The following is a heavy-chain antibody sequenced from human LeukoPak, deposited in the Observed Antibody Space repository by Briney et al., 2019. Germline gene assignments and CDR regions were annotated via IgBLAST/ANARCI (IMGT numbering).Heavy chain of an antibody. D-gene: IGHD3-9*01. CDR1: GYTFTSYG. Sequence: GASVKVSCKASGYTFTSYGISWVRQAPGQGLEWMGWISGYNGNTNYAQKFQGRVTMTTDTSTNTAYMELGSLRSDDTAVYYCTREATGYSWFDPWGQGTLVTVSS. V-gene: IGHV1-18*01. CDR3: TREATGYSWFDP. J-gene: IGHJ5*02. CDR2: ISGYNGNT.